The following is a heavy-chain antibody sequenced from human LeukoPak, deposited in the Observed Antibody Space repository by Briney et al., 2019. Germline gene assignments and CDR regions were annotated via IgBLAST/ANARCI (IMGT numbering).Heavy chain of an antibody. CDR2: MNPNSGNT. V-gene: IGHV1-8*03. J-gene: IGHJ3*02. D-gene: IGHD1-1*01. CDR3: ARGLFSLAYDENAFDI. Sequence: ASVKVSCKASGYTFTSYDINWVRQATGQGLEWMGWMNPNSGNTGYAQKFQGRVTITRNTSISTAYMELSSLRSEDTAVYYCARGLFSLAYDENAFDIWGQGTMVTVSS. CDR1: GYTFTSYD.